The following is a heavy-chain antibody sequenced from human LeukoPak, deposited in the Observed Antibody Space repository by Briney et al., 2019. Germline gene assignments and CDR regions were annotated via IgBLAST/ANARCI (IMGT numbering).Heavy chain of an antibody. V-gene: IGHV4-34*01. CDR2: INHSGSI. CDR1: GGSFSDCY. Sequence: PSETLSLTCAVYGGSFSDCYWSWIRQPPGKGLEWIGEINHSGSINYNPSLKSRVTISVDTSKKQFSLKLSSVTAADTAVYYCARKPHVYYFDYWGQGTLVTVSS. J-gene: IGHJ4*02. CDR3: ARKPHVYYFDY.